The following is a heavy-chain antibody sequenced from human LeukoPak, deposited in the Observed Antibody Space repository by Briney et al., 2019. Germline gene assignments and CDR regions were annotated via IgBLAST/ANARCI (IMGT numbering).Heavy chain of an antibody. CDR2: IYYSGST. CDR1: GDSISTSSYY. V-gene: IGHV4-39*01. Sequence: PSETLSLTCTVSGDSISTSSYYWGWIRQPPEKGLEWIGSIYYSGSTYYNPSLKSRVSISVDTSKNQFSLGLNSPTATDTAVYYCARHHAHYFYYMAVWGKGTTVIVSS. CDR3: ARHHAHYFYYMAV. J-gene: IGHJ6*03.